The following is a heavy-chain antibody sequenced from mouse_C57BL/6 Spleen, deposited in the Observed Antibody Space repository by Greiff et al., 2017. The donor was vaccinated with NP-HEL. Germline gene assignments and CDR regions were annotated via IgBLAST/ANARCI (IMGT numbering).Heavy chain of an antibody. CDR2: FYPGSGSI. V-gene: IGHV1-62-2*01. D-gene: IGHD1-1*01. Sequence: QVQLKESGAELVKPGASVKLSCKASGYTFTEYTIHWVKQRSGQGLEWIGWFYPGSGSIKYNEKFKDKATLTADKSSSTVYMELSRLTSEDSAVYFCARHEAPYYYGSNYAMDYWGQGTSVTVSS. J-gene: IGHJ4*01. CDR3: ARHEAPYYYGSNYAMDY. CDR1: GYTFTEYT.